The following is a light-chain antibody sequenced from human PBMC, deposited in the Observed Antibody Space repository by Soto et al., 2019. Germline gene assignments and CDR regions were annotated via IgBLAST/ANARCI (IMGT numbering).Light chain of an antibody. CDR1: SSDIGNYNY. CDR3: SSYTSSMANV. J-gene: IGLJ1*01. CDR2: DVS. Sequence: QSALTQPASVSGSPGQSITISCIGTSSDIGNYNYVSWYQQHPGKAPKLMIYDVSNRPSGVSNRFSGSKSVNTASLTISGLQAEDEADYYCSSYTSSMANVFGTGTKVTVL. V-gene: IGLV2-14*01.